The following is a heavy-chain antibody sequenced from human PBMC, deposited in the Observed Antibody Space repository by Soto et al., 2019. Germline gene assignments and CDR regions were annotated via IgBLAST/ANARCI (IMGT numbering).Heavy chain of an antibody. V-gene: IGHV4-59*08. D-gene: IGHD4-17*01. CDR2: IYYSGST. CDR3: ARRADYGEFDY. J-gene: IGHJ4*02. CDR1: GGSISSYY. Sequence: PSETLSLTCTVSGGSISSYYWSWIRQPPGKGLEWIGYIYYSGSTNYNPSLKSRVTISVDTSKNQLSLKLSSVTAADTAVYYCARRADYGEFDYWGQATLVTVSS.